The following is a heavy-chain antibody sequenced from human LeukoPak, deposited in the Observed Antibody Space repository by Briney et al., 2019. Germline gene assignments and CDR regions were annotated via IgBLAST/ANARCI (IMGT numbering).Heavy chain of an antibody. Sequence: GGSLRLSCVGSGFNFDEYAMHWVRQPPGKGLEWVSGISSNSDDIGYADSVKGRFTISRDSAKKSLYLQMNSLRAEDTALYYCAKDRYCTSSSCPIDYWGRGTLVTVSS. D-gene: IGHD2-15*01. CDR1: GFNFDEYA. V-gene: IGHV3-9*01. CDR2: ISSNSDDI. J-gene: IGHJ4*02. CDR3: AKDRYCTSSSCPIDY.